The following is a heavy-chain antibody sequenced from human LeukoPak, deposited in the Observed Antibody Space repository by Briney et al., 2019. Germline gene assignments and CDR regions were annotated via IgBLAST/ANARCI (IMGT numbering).Heavy chain of an antibody. CDR3: ARDRLEGGETFDS. J-gene: IGHJ4*02. Sequence: GGSLRLPCAASMDWVRQAPGKGLEWVSSITGSSSYISYADSVKGRFTISRDNAENSLFLQMNSLRPEDTAVYFCARDRLEGGETFDSWGQGTLVTVSS. D-gene: IGHD1-1*01. V-gene: IGHV3-21*01. CDR2: ITGSSSYI.